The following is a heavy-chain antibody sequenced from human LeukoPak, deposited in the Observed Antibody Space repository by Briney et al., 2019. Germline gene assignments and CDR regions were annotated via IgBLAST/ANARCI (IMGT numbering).Heavy chain of an antibody. D-gene: IGHD4-23*01. J-gene: IGHJ4*02. CDR2: IYYNGNT. Sequence: PSETLSLTCTVSGGSISRSSHYWGWIRQPPGKHLKWIGSIYYNGNTYYNPSTNTQDTITKNTSQHQFSLKPNAMTAADTAVYYCANSANYGGNSRYFDYWGQGTLVTVSS. V-gene: IGHV4-39*01. CDR3: ANSANYGGNSRYFDY. CDR1: GGSISRSSHY.